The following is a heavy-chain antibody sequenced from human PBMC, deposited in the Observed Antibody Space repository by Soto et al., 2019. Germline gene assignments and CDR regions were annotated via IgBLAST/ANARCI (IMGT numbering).Heavy chain of an antibody. CDR1: GFTFSSYA. CDR3: ARAWGYSSGSKHAFDI. Sequence: QVQLVESGGGVVQPGGSLRLSCAASGFTFSSYAMHWVRQAPGKGLEGGAVISYDGSNKYYADSVKGRFTISRDNSKNTLYLQMNSLRAEDTAVYYCARAWGYSSGSKHAFDIWGQGTMVTVSS. J-gene: IGHJ3*02. V-gene: IGHV3-30-3*01. D-gene: IGHD6-19*01. CDR2: ISYDGSNK.